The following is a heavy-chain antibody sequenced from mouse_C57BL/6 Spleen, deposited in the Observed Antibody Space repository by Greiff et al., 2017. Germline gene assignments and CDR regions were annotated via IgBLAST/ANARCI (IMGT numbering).Heavy chain of an antibody. J-gene: IGHJ4*01. CDR1: GYTFTSYT. Sequence: QVQLQQSGAELARPGASVKMSCKASGYTFTSYTMHWVKQRPGQGLEWIGYINPSSGYTKYNQKFKDKATLTADKSSSTAYMQLSSLTSEDSAVYYCARGPGTDAMDYWGKGTSVTVSS. D-gene: IGHD4-1*01. V-gene: IGHV1-4*01. CDR2: INPSSGYT. CDR3: ARGPGTDAMDY.